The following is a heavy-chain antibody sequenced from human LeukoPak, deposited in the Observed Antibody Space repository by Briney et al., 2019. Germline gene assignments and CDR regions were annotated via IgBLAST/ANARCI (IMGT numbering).Heavy chain of an antibody. CDR2: VLYDGRK. V-gene: IGHV3-30*02. CDR3: AKDKDYTTTAWSFDY. D-gene: IGHD3-16*01. J-gene: IGHJ4*02. CDR1: GFTFRSNG. Sequence: PGGPLRLSCAVSGFTFRSNGMHWFRRVPGKGLAWVGFVLYDGRKYYADSVKRRFTISRDNSNNTLYLQMNSQRVEDTAVYYCAKDKDYTTTAWSFDYWGQGTLVTVSS.